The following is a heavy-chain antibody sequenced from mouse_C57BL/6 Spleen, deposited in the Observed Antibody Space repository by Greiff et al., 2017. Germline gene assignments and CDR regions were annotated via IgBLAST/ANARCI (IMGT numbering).Heavy chain of an antibody. CDR3: TRDGGRWYAKDY. V-gene: IGHV5-9-1*02. Sequence: EVQLVESGEGLVKPGGSLKLSCAASGFTFSRYAMSWVRPTPEKRLVWVAYFSSGGDYLYYADTVTGRFTISRDNARSTLYLQMSSLKSEDTAMYYCTRDGGRWYAKDYWGQGTSVTVSA. D-gene: IGHD1-1*02. CDR2: FSSGGDYL. CDR1: GFTFSRYA. J-gene: IGHJ4*01.